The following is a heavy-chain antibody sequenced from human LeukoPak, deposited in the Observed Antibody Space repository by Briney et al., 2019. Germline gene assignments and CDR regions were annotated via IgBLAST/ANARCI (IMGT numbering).Heavy chain of an antibody. V-gene: IGHV1-2*02. CDR3: ARDIYGDYAGMDV. Sequence: VKVSCKASGYTFTGYYMHWVRQAPGQGLEWMGWINPNSGGTNYAQKFQGRVTMTRDTSISTAYMELSRLRSDDTAVYYCARDIYGDYAGMDVWGQGATVTASS. J-gene: IGHJ6*02. CDR2: INPNSGGT. CDR1: GYTFTGYY. D-gene: IGHD4-17*01.